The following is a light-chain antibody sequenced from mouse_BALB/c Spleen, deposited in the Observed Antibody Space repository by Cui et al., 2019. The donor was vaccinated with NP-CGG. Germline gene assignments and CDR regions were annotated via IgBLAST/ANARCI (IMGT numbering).Light chain of an antibody. V-gene: IGLV1*01. CDR1: TGAVTTSNY. CDR3: ALWYSNHWV. Sequence: AVFTSESAPTTSPGETVTLSCRSNTGAVTTSNYANWVQEKPDHLFTGLIGGTNNRAPGVPARFSGSLIGDKAALTITGAQTEDEAIYFCALWYSNHWVFGGGTKLTVL. CDR2: GTN. J-gene: IGLJ1*01.